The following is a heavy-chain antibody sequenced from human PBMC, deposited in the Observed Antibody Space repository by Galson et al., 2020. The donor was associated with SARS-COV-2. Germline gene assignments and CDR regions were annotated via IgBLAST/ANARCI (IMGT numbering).Heavy chain of an antibody. V-gene: IGHV4-61*02. CDR2: IHSTGST. J-gene: IGHJ3*02. CDR1: GGSISSGSYY. D-gene: IGHD3-22*01. CDR3: ARSNDSSVNALDI. Sequence: SETLSLTCTASGGSISSGSYYWSWIRQPAGKELEWIGRIHSTGSTNYNPSLKSRVTISVDTSKNQFSLRLSSVTAADTAVDYCARSNDSSVNALDIWGQGTMVTVSS.